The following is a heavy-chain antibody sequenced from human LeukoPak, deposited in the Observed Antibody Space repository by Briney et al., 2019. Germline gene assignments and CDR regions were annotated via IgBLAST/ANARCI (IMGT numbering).Heavy chain of an antibody. CDR3: AKAEGDHIVVVPAALVYGMDV. CDR1: GFTFSSYG. Sequence: GGSLRLSCAASGFTFSSYGMHWVRQAPGKGLEGVAVISYDGSNKYYADSVKGRFTISRDNSKNPLYLQMNSLRAEDTALYYCAKAEGDHIVVVPAALVYGMDVWGQGTTVTVSS. V-gene: IGHV3-30*18. CDR2: ISYDGSNK. D-gene: IGHD2-2*01. J-gene: IGHJ6*02.